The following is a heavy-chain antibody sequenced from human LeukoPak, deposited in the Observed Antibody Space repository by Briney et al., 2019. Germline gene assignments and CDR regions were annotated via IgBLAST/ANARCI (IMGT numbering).Heavy chain of an antibody. CDR3: AKDWYSGYQYYYYYYYMDV. Sequence: GGSLRLSCAASGSTFSSYGMHWVRQAPGKGLEWVAFIRYDGSNKYYADSVKGRFTISRDNSKNTLYLQMNSLRAEDTAVYYCAKDWYSGYQYYYYYYYMDVWGKGTTVTISS. D-gene: IGHD1-26*01. CDR1: GSTFSSYG. J-gene: IGHJ6*03. CDR2: IRYDGSNK. V-gene: IGHV3-30*02.